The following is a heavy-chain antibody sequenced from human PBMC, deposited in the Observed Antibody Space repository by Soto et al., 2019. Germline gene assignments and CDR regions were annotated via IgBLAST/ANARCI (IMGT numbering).Heavy chain of an antibody. D-gene: IGHD6-6*01. J-gene: IGHJ2*01. CDR1: GYTFSDYY. Sequence: QVQLVQSGAEVKKPGASVKVSCKASGYTFSDYYMHWVRQAPGQGLEWMGFINSKSGATNYAQKFQGRGTMSRDTSISTAYMELSNLRSDDTAIYYCARDPVPSIWHFDVWGRGTLVTVSS. CDR3: ARDPVPSIWHFDV. V-gene: IGHV1-2*02. CDR2: INSKSGAT.